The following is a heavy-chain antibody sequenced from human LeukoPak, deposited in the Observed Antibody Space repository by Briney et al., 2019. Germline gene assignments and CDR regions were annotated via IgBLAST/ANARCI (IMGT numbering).Heavy chain of an antibody. V-gene: IGHV1-2*02. Sequence: ASVKVSCKASGYTFTDYYMHWVRQAPAQGLEWMGWINPNSGGASSAQKFQGSVTMTRDTSISTAYMEVSRLRSDDTAVYYCARGSPTSSVGAPPGLDYWGQGTLVTVSS. CDR2: INPNSGGA. CDR1: GYTFTDYY. D-gene: IGHD1-26*01. CDR3: ARGSPTSSVGAPPGLDY. J-gene: IGHJ4*02.